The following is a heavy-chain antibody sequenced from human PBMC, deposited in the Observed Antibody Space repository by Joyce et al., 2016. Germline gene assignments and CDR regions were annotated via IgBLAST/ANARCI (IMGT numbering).Heavy chain of an antibody. Sequence: QLQLQETGPGLVKPSETLSLTCTVSGGSIGSSTYYWGWIRQPPGKGLEWIATIYYSGSTYYNPSLKGRVTISIDTSKNQFSLRLSSVTAADTAVYYCARVGSSSDYFDYWGQGALVTVSS. V-gene: IGHV4-39*07. J-gene: IGHJ4*02. D-gene: IGHD6-6*01. CDR1: GGSIGSSTYY. CDR3: ARVGSSSDYFDY. CDR2: IYYSGST.